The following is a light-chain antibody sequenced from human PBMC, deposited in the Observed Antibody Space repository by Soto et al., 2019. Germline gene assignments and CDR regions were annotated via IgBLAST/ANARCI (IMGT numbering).Light chain of an antibody. V-gene: IGKV1-33*01. CDR3: QHYDNSVT. Sequence: DIQMPQSPSSLSASVGDRVTITCQASQDIRKFLNWYQQKPGKAPKLLINDASNLETGVPSRFSGSGSGTDVTFTINSLQPEDIATYYCQHYDNSVTFGPGTKVDIK. CDR1: QDIRKF. J-gene: IGKJ3*01. CDR2: DAS.